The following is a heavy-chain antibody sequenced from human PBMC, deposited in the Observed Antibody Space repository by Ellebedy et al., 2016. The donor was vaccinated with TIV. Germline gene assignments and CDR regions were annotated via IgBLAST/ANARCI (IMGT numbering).Heavy chain of an antibody. CDR1: GFTFSSYG. J-gene: IGHJ6*02. CDR3: ARYCSGGSCSVYYYYGMDV. D-gene: IGHD2-15*01. CDR2: ISYDGSNK. V-gene: IGHV3-30*03. Sequence: GGSLRLSXAASGFTFSSYGMHWVRQAPGKGLEWVAVISYDGSNKYYADSVKGRFTISRDNSKNTLYLQMNSLRAEDTAVYYCARYCSGGSCSVYYYYGMDVWGQGTTVTVSS.